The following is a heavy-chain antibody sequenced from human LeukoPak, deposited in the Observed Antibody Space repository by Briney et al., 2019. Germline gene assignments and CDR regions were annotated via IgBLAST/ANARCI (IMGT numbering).Heavy chain of an antibody. CDR3: ARDQQTYYCDSSGYFSSRTGNYFDY. J-gene: IGHJ4*02. Sequence: SETLSLTCTVSGGSISSSSYYWGWIRQPPGKGLEWIGSIYYSGSTYYNPSLKSRVTISVDTSKNQFSLKLSSVTAADTAVYYCARDQQTYYCDSSGYFSSRTGNYFDYWGQGTLVTVSS. V-gene: IGHV4-39*07. CDR1: GGSISSSSYY. CDR2: IYYSGST. D-gene: IGHD3-22*01.